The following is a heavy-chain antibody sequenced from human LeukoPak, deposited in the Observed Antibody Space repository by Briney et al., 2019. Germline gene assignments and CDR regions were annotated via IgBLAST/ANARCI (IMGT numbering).Heavy chain of an antibody. CDR1: GASISSYY. D-gene: IGHD6-13*01. CDR3: ARLSTSSSWLARGYYYMDV. V-gene: IGHV4-4*09. Sequence: PSETLSLTCTSSGASISSYYWSWIRQPPGKGLEWIGYIYTSGSTNYNPSLKSRVTISVDTSKNQFSLKLSSVTAADTAVYYCARLSTSSSWLARGYYYMDVWGKGTTVTVSS. CDR2: IYTSGST. J-gene: IGHJ6*03.